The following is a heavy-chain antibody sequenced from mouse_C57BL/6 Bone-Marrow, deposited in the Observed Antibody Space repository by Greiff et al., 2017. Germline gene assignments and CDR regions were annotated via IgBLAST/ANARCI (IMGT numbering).Heavy chain of an antibody. Sequence: EVKLVESGGGLVQPGGSLKLPCAASGFTFSDYYMYWVRPTPETRLEWVAYISNGGGSSYYPDTVKGRFTNSRDNAKNALCLQMSRLKSEDTTMYYCARETTVVMDYWGQGTSVTVSS. CDR2: ISNGGGSS. J-gene: IGHJ4*01. D-gene: IGHD1-1*01. CDR3: ARETTVVMDY. CDR1: GFTFSDYY. V-gene: IGHV5-12*01.